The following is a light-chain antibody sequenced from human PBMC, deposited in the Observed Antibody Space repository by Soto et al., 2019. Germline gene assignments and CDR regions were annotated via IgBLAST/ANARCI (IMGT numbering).Light chain of an antibody. CDR1: QSVGSN. CDR2: GAS. J-gene: IGKJ1*01. CDR3: QQYNNWPPWT. Sequence: EIVMTQSPATLSLSPGERATLSCRASQSVGSNLAWYQQKPGQAPRLLIYGASTRATGIPARFSGSGSGTEFTLTISRLQSEDFAVYYCQQYNNWPPWTFGQGTKVDIK. V-gene: IGKV3-15*01.